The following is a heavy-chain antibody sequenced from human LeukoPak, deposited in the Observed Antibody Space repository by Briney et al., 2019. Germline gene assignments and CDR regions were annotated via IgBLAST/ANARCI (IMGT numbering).Heavy chain of an antibody. CDR3: VTDRGYNYGALRCDH. CDR2: IKQDGSEK. Sequence: GWSLRLSCAASVFTFSTYCMTWVGQAPGKGLEGVANIKQDGSEKYYVDSVKGRFTISRDNAKNSLFLQMSSLRAEDTAVYYCVTDRGYNYGALRCDHWGQGTLVTVSS. CDR1: VFTFSTYC. D-gene: IGHD5-18*01. V-gene: IGHV3-7*03. J-gene: IGHJ4*02.